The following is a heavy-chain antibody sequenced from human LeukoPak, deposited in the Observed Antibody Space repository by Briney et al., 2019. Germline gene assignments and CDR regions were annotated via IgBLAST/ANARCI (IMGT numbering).Heavy chain of an antibody. D-gene: IGHD3-9*01. J-gene: IGHJ4*02. CDR1: GYTFTSFG. CDR3: ARVNNYDILSSFDY. Sequence: ASVKVSCKASGYTFTSFGIGRVRQAPGQGLEWMAWINPYNGNTNYAQKLQGRVTVITDTSTGTAYMELRSLRSDDTAVYYCARVNNYDILSSFDYWGQGALVTVSS. CDR2: INPYNGNT. V-gene: IGHV1-18*01.